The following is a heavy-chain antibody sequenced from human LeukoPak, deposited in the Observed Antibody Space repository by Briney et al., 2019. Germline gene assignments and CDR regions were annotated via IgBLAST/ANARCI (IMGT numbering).Heavy chain of an antibody. V-gene: IGHV1-69*06. CDR2: IIPIFATT. Sequence: GASVKVSCKASGYTFTGYYMHWVRQAPGQGLEWMGGIIPIFATTNYAQKFQGRVTITADKSTSTAYMELSRLRSEDTAVYYCARGGLHLGELSFVPGKFLDYWGQGTLVTVSS. CDR1: GYTFTGYY. J-gene: IGHJ4*02. CDR3: ARGGLHLGELSFVPGKFLDY. D-gene: IGHD3-16*02.